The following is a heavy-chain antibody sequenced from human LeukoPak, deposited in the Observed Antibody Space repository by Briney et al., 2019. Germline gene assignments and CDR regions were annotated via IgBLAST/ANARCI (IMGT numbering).Heavy chain of an antibody. D-gene: IGHD4-23*01. J-gene: IGHJ4*02. CDR3: ATTTVVNAVGGYFDY. Sequence: PGGSLRLSCAASGFTFSSYAMSWVRQAPGKGLEWVSAISGSGGSTYYADSVKGRFTISRDNSKNTLYLQMNSLRDEDTAVYYCATTTVVNAVGGYFDYWGQGTLVTVSS. CDR2: ISGSGGST. V-gene: IGHV3-23*01. CDR1: GFTFSSYA.